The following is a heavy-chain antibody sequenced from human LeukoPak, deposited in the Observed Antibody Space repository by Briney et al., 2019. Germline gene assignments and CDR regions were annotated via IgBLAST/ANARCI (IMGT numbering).Heavy chain of an antibody. CDR1: GYTFTSYY. Sequence: ASVKVSCKASGYTFTSYYIHWARQAPGQGLEWMGIINPSGGSTTYAQKFQGRVTMTRDTSTSTVYMELSSLRSEDTAVYYCARDGAPSGGDCYFDSWGQGTLVTVSS. J-gene: IGHJ4*02. CDR3: ARDGAPSGGDCYFDS. CDR2: INPSGGST. V-gene: IGHV1-46*01. D-gene: IGHD2-21*02.